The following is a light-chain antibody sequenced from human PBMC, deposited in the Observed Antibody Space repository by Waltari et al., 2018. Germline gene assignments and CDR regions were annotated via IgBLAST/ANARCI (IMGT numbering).Light chain of an antibody. CDR2: VSRECGH. CDR3: QTGGHGTWV. Sequence: ERAPGYLMNVSRECGHNKGVGFPDRFSGSSSGAERYLTVSSLQSEDEADYYCQTGGHGTWVFGGGTRLTVL. V-gene: IGLV4-69*01. J-gene: IGLJ3*02.